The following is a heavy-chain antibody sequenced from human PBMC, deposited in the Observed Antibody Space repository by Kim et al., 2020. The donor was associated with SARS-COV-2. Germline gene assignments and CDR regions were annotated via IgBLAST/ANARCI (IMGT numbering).Heavy chain of an antibody. Sequence: SETLSLTCTVSGYSISSGYYWGWIRQPPGKGLEWIGSIYHSGSTYYNPSLKSRVTISVDTSKNQFSLKLSSVTAADTAVYYFARERQAFDIWGQGTMVTVSS. CDR1: GYSISSGYY. V-gene: IGHV4-38-2*02. J-gene: IGHJ3*02. CDR2: IYHSGST. CDR3: ARERQAFDI.